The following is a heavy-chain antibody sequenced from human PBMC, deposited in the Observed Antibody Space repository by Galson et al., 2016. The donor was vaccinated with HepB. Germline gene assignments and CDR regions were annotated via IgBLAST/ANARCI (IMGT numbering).Heavy chain of an antibody. CDR3: WARGLGVADDDAFDV. CDR2: TKGEADGGTI. D-gene: IGHD6-19*01. CDR1: GFTFNHAW. V-gene: IGHV3-15*05. Sequence: SLRLSCAASGFTFNHAWMNWVRQAPGKGLAWVGRTKGEADGGTIDYAAPVKGRFRISRADSKNTLFLQMTSLQTEDTAVYYFWARGLGVADDDAFDVWGRGTMVTVSS. J-gene: IGHJ3*01.